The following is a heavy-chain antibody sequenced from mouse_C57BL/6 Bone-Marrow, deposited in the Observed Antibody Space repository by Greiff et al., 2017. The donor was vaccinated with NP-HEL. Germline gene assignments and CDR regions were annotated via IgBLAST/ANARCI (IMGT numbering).Heavy chain of an antibody. CDR2: ISYYGRN. Sequence: VQLQESGPGLVKPSQSLSLTCPVTGYSITRGYYWNWIRPSPGNQLECLGYISYYGRNYYNPSLKNRISITRDPHKPQFFLKLKSGTTEDTATNYCARNGHYYGSSYCYIDDWGTGTTVTVSS. CDR3: ARNGHYYGSSYCYIDD. D-gene: IGHD1-1*01. J-gene: IGHJ1*03. V-gene: IGHV3-6*01. CDR1: GYSITRGYY.